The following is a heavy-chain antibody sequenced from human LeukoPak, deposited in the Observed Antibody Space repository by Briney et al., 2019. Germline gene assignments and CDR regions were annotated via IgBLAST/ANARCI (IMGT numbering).Heavy chain of an antibody. CDR3: AKDQSGVTTSPHFDY. V-gene: IGHV3-30*02. D-gene: IGHD4-17*01. Sequence: GGSLRLSCAASGFTFSSHGMHWVRQAPGKGLEWVGSIWYDGSNTYHADSVKGRFTISRDNAKNSLYLQMNSLRAEDTALYYCAKDQSGVTTSPHFDYWGQGTLVTVSS. J-gene: IGHJ4*02. CDR1: GFTFSSHG. CDR2: IWYDGSNT.